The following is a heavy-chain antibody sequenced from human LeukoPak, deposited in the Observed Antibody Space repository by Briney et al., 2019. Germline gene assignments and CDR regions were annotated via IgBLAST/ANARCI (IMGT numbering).Heavy chain of an antibody. V-gene: IGHV4-30-4*01. CDR2: IYYSGST. D-gene: IGHD4-17*01. CDR3: ARDPYGDYSYYYYGMDV. Sequence: SQTLSLTCTVSGGSISSGDYYWSWIRQPPGKGLEWIGYIYYSGSTYYNPSLKSRVTISVDTSKNQFSLKLSSVTAADTAVYYCARDPYGDYSYYYYGMDVWGQGTTVTVSS. J-gene: IGHJ6*02. CDR1: GGSISSGDYY.